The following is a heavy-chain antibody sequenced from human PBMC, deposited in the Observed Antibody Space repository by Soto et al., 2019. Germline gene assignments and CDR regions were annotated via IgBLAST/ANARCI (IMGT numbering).Heavy chain of an antibody. Sequence: LGGSVKISCKGSGYIFIGYWIIWVRQMPGKGLEWMGRIDPSDSYTNYSPSFQGHVTISADKSISTAYLQWSSLKASDTAMYYCARLAQFPAPYGMDVWGQGTTVTVSS. CDR3: ARLAQFPAPYGMDV. CDR1: GYIFIGYW. J-gene: IGHJ6*02. CDR2: IDPSDSYT. V-gene: IGHV5-10-1*01.